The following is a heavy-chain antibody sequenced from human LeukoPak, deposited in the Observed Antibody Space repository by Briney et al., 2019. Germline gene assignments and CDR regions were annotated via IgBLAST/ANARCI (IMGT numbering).Heavy chain of an antibody. J-gene: IGHJ5*02. CDR2: ISSSGSTI. CDR3: ARESITMVRGHNWFDP. D-gene: IGHD3-10*01. Sequence: GGSLRLSCAASGFTFSSYEMNWVRQAPGKGLEWVSYISSSGSTIYYADSVKGRFTISRDNAKNSLYLQMNSLRAEDTAVYYCARESITMVRGHNWFDPWGQGTPVTVSS. V-gene: IGHV3-48*03. CDR1: GFTFSSYE.